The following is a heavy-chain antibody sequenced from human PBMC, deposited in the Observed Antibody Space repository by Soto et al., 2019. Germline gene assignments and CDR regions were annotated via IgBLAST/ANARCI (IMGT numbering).Heavy chain of an antibody. CDR3: ATIATRPDSGPYYYYAMDV. Sequence: ASVKVSCKASGYSFTTYWIGWVRQMPGKGLEWMGIIYPSDSDTRYSPSFQGQVIISADKSISTAYLQWNSLKASDTGMYYCATIATRPDSGPYYYYAMDVWGQGTTVTVSS. CDR2: IYPSDSDT. V-gene: IGHV5-51*06. CDR1: GYSFTTYW. D-gene: IGHD6-6*01. J-gene: IGHJ6*02.